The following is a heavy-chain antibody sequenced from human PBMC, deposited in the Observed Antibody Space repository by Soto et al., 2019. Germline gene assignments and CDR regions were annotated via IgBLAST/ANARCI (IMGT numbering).Heavy chain of an antibody. J-gene: IGHJ6*02. D-gene: IGHD4-17*01. CDR1: GGSFSGYY. CDR3: ARDDYGDYGGYYYYYGMDV. Sequence: PSETLSLTCAVYGGSFSGYYWSWIRQPPGKGLEWIGEINHSGSTNYNPSLKSRVTISVDTSKNQFSLKLSSVTAADTAVYYCARDDYGDYGGYYYYYGMDVWGQGTTVTVSS. V-gene: IGHV4-34*01. CDR2: INHSGST.